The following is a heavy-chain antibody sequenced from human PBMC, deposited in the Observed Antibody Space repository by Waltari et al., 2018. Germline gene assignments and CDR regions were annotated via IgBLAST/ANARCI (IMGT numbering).Heavy chain of an antibody. CDR1: GYSISSGYY. Sequence: QVQLQESGPGLVKPSETLSLTCAVSGYSISSGYYWGWIRQPPGKGLEWIGSIYHSGSTYYNPSLKSRVTISVDTSKNQFSLKLSSVTAADTAVYYCARREWLRTTQVSWFDPWGQGTLVTVSS. CDR3: ARREWLRTTQVSWFDP. V-gene: IGHV4-38-2*01. J-gene: IGHJ5*02. CDR2: IYHSGST. D-gene: IGHD5-12*01.